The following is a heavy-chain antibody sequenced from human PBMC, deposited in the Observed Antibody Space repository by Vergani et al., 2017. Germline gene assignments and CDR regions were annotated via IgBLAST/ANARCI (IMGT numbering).Heavy chain of an antibody. CDR1: GFRVTTYY. J-gene: IGHJ4*01. Sequence: VELLESGGGLAQPGGSLRVSCSASGFRVTTYYMSWVRQAPGKGLEWVSVIKSDGRTSYAESVRGRFTISRDTSRNAVYLQMNILRVEDTGVYYCTRSEWSGTTCYGQYFDLWGHGILVTVSS. V-gene: IGHV3-66*02. CDR2: IKSDGRT. D-gene: IGHD3-3*01. CDR3: TRSEWSGTTCYGQYFDL.